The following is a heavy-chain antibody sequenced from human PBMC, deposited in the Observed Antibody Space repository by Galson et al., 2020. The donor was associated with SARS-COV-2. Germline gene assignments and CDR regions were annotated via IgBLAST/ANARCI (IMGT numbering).Heavy chain of an antibody. D-gene: IGHD1-26*01. CDR2: ISYDGSNK. V-gene: IGHV3-30*04. CDR3: ARDKTGSYSGWFDP. CDR1: GFTFSSYA. J-gene: IGHJ5*02. Sequence: SLRLSCAASGFTFSSYAMHWVRQAPGKGLEWVAVISYDGSNKYYADSVKGRFTISRDNSKNTLYLQMNSLRAEDTAVYYCARDKTGSYSGWFDPWGQGTLVTVSS.